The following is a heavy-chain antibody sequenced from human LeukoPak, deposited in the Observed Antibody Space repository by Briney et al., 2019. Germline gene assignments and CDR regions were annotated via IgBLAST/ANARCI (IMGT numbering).Heavy chain of an antibody. CDR3: ARDGRDVGAARSTYYYYYMDV. Sequence: GRSLRLSCAASGYSFISYGMHWVRQAPGKGLEWVAVMRGRFTISRDRSNNTLYLQMNSLRAEDTAVYYCARDGRDVGAARSTYYYYYMDVWGKGTTVTVSS. CDR1: GYSFISYG. J-gene: IGHJ6*03. D-gene: IGHD6-6*01. V-gene: IGHV3-30*03.